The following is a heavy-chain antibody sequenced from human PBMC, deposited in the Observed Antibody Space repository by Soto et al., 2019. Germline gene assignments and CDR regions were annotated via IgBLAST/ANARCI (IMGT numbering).Heavy chain of an antibody. CDR1: GFSLRNARMG. CDR3: PAGPQDYDYAWETHRYSGLEY. CDR2: TFSHAEN. V-gene: IGHV2-26*01. Sequence: SGPTLVNPTETLTLSCTVSGFSLRNARMGVSWIRQPPGMALEWLAQTFSHAENSYSTSLKSRLTISKDTSKSQVVLTMTDIEPVHTATYYCPAGPQDYDYAWETHRYSGLEYWGQGTLVTVSS. J-gene: IGHJ4*02. D-gene: IGHD3-16*02.